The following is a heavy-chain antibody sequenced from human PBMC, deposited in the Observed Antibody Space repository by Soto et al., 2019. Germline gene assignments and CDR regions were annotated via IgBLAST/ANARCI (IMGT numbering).Heavy chain of an antibody. V-gene: IGHV1-18*01. CDR3: AREGQAPYYYYGMDV. Sequence: QVQVVQSGDEVKKPGASVKVSCQASGYTFTNYGFSWVRQAPGQGLEWIGWISGYNGNTKYAEKFQGRVTMTTDTSTSTAHMELRSLRSDDRAVYYCAREGQAPYYYYGMDVWGQGTAVTVSS. CDR2: ISGYNGNT. J-gene: IGHJ6*02. CDR1: GYTFTNYG.